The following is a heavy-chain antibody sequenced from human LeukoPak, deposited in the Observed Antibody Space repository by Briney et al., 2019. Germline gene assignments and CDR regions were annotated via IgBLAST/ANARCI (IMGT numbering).Heavy chain of an antibody. J-gene: IGHJ5*02. CDR2: IYYSGST. V-gene: IGHV4-59*01. CDR1: GGSISSYY. CDR3: ARGELLWFGELRGVAWFDP. Sequence: SETLSLTCTVSGGSISSYYWSWIRQPPGKGLEWIGYIYYSGSTNYNPSLKSRVTISVDTSKNQFSLKLSSVTAADTAVYYCARGELLWFGELRGVAWFDPWGQGTLVTVSS. D-gene: IGHD3-10*01.